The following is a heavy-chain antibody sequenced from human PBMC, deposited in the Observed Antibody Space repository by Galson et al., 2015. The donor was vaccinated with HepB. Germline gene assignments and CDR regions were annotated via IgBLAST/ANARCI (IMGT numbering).Heavy chain of an antibody. Sequence: SVTVSCKASGYTFTGYYMHWVRQAPGQGLEWMGWINPNSGGTNYAQKFQGRVTMTRDTSISTAYMELSRLRSDDTAVYYCARGQRYYYDSSAYPQSVHFDYWGQGTLVTVSS. CDR2: INPNSGGT. J-gene: IGHJ4*02. V-gene: IGHV1-2*02. CDR3: ARGQRYYYDSSAYPQSVHFDY. D-gene: IGHD3-22*01. CDR1: GYTFTGYY.